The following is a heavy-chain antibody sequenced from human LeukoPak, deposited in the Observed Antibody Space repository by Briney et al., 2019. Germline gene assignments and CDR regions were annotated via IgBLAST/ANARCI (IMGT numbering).Heavy chain of an antibody. CDR2: IKGDGSEK. Sequence: GGSLRLSCAASGFTFNKYWMNWVRQAPGKGLEWVANIKGDGSEKFYVDSVKGRFTISRDNAKNSLYLQMSSLRAEDTAVYYCATGIGQAFDLWGQGTMVTVSS. J-gene: IGHJ3*01. CDR3: ATGIGQAFDL. V-gene: IGHV3-7*01. CDR1: GFTFNKYW. D-gene: IGHD2-21*01.